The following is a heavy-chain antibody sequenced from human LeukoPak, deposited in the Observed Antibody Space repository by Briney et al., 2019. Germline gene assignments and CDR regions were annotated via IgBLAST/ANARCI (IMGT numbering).Heavy chain of an antibody. J-gene: IGHJ6*02. CDR1: GGSISSYY. V-gene: IGHV4-59*08. D-gene: IGHD1-20*01. CDR2: IYYSGST. CDR3: ARHTATSHNWNDRTVGYYYYGMDV. Sequence: SETLSLTCTVSGGSISSYYWSWIRQPPGKGLEWIGYIYYSGSTNYNPSLKSRVTISVDTSKNQFSLKLSSVTAADTAVYYCARHTATSHNWNDRTVGYYYYGMDVWGQGTTVTVSS.